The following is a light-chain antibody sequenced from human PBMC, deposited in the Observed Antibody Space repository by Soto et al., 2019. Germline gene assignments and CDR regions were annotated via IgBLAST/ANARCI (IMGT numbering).Light chain of an antibody. CDR2: GAS. V-gene: IGKV3-20*01. J-gene: IGKJ1*01. Sequence: EIVLTQSPGTLSLSPGQRATVSCRASQSVTSGYLAWYQQTPGQAPRLLIYGASNRAAGIPDRFSGSGSGTDFTLTISRLEPEDFAVYYCQQYGSLSWTFGQGTKVEIK. CDR1: QSVTSGY. CDR3: QQYGSLSWT.